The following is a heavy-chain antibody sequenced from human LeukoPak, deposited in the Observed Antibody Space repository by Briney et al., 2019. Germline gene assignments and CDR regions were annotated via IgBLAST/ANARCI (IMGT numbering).Heavy chain of an antibody. CDR2: IYPGDSDT. V-gene: IGHV5-51*01. CDR1: GYSFTSYW. D-gene: IGHD6-13*01. Sequence: GESLKISCKGSGYSFTSYWIGWVRQMPGKGLEWMGIIYPGDSDTGYSPSFQGQVTISADKSISIAYLQWSSLKASDTAMYYCARSIAAAGTNAFDIWGQGTMVTVSS. J-gene: IGHJ3*02. CDR3: ARSIAAAGTNAFDI.